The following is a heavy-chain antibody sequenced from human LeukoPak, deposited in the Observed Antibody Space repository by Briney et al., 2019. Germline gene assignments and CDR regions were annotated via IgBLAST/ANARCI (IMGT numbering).Heavy chain of an antibody. V-gene: IGHV1-18*01. Sequence: GASVKVSCKASGYTFTSYGISWVRQAPGQGLEWMGWISAYNGNTNYAQKLQGRVTMTTDTSTSTAYMELRSLRSDDTAVYYCARGGAAVLFTVAGPWFDPWGQGTLVTVSS. CDR3: ARGGAAVLFTVAGPWFDP. CDR2: ISAYNGNT. CDR1: GYTFTSYG. D-gene: IGHD6-13*01. J-gene: IGHJ5*02.